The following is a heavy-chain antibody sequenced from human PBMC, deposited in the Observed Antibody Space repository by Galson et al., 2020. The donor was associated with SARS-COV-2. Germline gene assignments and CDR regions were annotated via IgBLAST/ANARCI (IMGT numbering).Heavy chain of an antibody. Sequence: TGGSLRLSCAASGFTFSSYGMHWVRQAPGKGLEWVAVIWYDGSNKYYADSVKGRFTISRDNSMNTLYLQMNSLRAEDTAVYYCARERGYSYGTAYFDYWGQGTLVTVSS. CDR1: GFTFSSYG. V-gene: IGHV3-33*01. D-gene: IGHD5-18*01. J-gene: IGHJ4*02. CDR2: IWYDGSNK. CDR3: ARERGYSYGTAYFDY.